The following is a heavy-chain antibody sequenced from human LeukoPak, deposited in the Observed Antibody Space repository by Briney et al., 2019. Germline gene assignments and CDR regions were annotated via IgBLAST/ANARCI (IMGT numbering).Heavy chain of an antibody. Sequence: SETLSLTCTVSGGSISSYYWSWIRQAPGKGLEWIGYIYYSGSTTYNPSLKSRVTISVDTSKNQFSLNLSSVTAADTAVYYCARAPPRGSYYRGYFDYWGQGALVTVSS. J-gene: IGHJ4*02. V-gene: IGHV4-59*01. D-gene: IGHD3-10*01. CDR3: ARAPPRGSYYRGYFDY. CDR1: GGSISSYY. CDR2: IYYSGST.